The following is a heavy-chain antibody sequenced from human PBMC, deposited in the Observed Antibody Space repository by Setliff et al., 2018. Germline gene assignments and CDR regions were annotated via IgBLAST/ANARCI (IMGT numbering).Heavy chain of an antibody. CDR2: INHSGST. J-gene: IGHJ3*02. CDR3: ARVRRQWLARAFDI. CDR1: GGSFSGYY. V-gene: IGHV4-34*01. D-gene: IGHD6-19*01. Sequence: ETLSLTCAVYGGSFSGYYWSWIRQPPGKGLEWIGEINHSGSTNYNPSLKSRVTISVDTSKNQFSLKLSSVTAADTAVYYCARVRRQWLARAFDIWGQGTMVTVSS.